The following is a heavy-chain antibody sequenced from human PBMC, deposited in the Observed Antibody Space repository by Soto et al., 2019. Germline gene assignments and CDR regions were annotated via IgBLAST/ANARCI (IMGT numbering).Heavy chain of an antibody. J-gene: IGHJ6*02. CDR1: GVTFSSYT. V-gene: IGHV1-69*02. CDR3: ARSICGGYGRHYYYYGMDV. Sequence: QVQLVQSGAEVKKPGSSVKVSCKASGVTFSSYTISWVRQAPGQELEWMGRIIPILGKANYAQKFQGRVTINADKPKSTAYMDQSSLRAQDTAVSYCARSICGGYGRHYYYYGMDVWGQGTTVTVSS. CDR2: IIPILGKA. D-gene: IGHD5-12*01.